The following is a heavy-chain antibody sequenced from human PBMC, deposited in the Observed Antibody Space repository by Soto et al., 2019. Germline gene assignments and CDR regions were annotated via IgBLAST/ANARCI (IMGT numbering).Heavy chain of an antibody. J-gene: IGHJ6*03. Sequence: GESLKISCKGSGYSFTSYWIGWVRQMSGKGLEWMGIIYPGDSDTRYSPSFQGQVTISADKSISTAYLQWSSLKASDTAMYYCARGPSGSYYYYYYMDVWGKGTTVTVSS. CDR3: ARGPSGSYYYYYYMDV. CDR2: IYPGDSDT. CDR1: GYSFTSYW. V-gene: IGHV5-51*01. D-gene: IGHD1-26*01.